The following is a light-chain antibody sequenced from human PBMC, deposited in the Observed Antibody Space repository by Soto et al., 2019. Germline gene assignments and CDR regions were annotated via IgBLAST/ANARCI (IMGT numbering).Light chain of an antibody. CDR3: QQSYRIPRR. CDR2: AAS. J-gene: IGKJ1*01. V-gene: IGKV1-39*01. CDR1: QSISSS. Sequence: DIQMTQSPSSLSASVGVRVTITCLASQSISSSFNWYQQKPGKAPKFLIYAASSWQSGVPSRFSGSVSETDFTLTIRSLQPEDFATYSCQQSYRIPRRLGQGTKGDIK.